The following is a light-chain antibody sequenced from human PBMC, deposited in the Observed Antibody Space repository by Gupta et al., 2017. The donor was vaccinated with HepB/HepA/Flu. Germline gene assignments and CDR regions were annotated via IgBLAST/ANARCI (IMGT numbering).Light chain of an antibody. J-gene: IGKJ3*01. CDR2: AAS. CDR3: QQRSSYPRFT. Sequence: DIQCTQSPSLLSASVRDRVTITCRASQGISSYLAWYQHKPGKAPKLLIYAASTLQSGVPSRFSGSGSGTEFTLTISSLQPEDFATYYCQQRSSYPRFTFGHGTKVDI. CDR1: QGISSY. V-gene: IGKV1-9*01.